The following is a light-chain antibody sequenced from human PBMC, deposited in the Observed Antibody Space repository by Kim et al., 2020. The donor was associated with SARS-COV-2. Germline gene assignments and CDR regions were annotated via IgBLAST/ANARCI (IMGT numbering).Light chain of an antibody. CDR3: QAWDSSTVV. CDR2: QDS. Sequence: SSELTQPPSVSVSPGQTARITCSGDKLGDKYAFWYQQKPGQSPVLVIYQDSKRPSGIPERFSGSNSGNTATLTISGTQAMDEADYYCQAWDSSTVVFGVGTQLTVL. CDR1: KLGDKY. J-gene: IGLJ2*01. V-gene: IGLV3-1*01.